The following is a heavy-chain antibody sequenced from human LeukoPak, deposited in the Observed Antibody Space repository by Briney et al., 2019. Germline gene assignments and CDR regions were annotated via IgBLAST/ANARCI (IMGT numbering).Heavy chain of an antibody. CDR1: GFSFSNSW. J-gene: IGHJ6*02. CDR2: IKEDGSEK. CDR3: ATYTNWVAGDV. Sequence: GGSLRLSCAASGFSFSNSWMSRVRQAPGKELEWVANIKEDGSEKYYVDSVKGRFTISRDNAKKSLFLQMSSLRVEDTAVYYCATYTNWVAGDVWGQGTTVSVSS. D-gene: IGHD1-1*01. V-gene: IGHV3-7*01.